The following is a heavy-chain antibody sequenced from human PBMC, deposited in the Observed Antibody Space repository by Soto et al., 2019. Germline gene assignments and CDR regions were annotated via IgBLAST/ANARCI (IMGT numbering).Heavy chain of an antibody. D-gene: IGHD2-2*01. CDR2: ISSSSSYT. CDR3: ARDPVVVPAAMVGGPYYYYYYGMDV. J-gene: IGHJ6*02. V-gene: IGHV3-11*06. CDR1: GFTFSDYY. Sequence: GGSLRLSCAASGFTFSDYYMSWIRQAPGKGLEWVSYISSSSSYTNYADSVKGRFTISRDNAKNSLYLQMNSLRAEDTAVYYCARDPVVVPAAMVGGPYYYYYYGMDVWGQGTTVTVSS.